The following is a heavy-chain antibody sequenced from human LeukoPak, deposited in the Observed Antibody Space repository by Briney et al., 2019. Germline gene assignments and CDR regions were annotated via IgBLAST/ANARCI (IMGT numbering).Heavy chain of an antibody. J-gene: IGHJ1*01. CDR3: ASRSSGRTSQYFQH. D-gene: IGHD6-19*01. CDR2: IYYSGST. Sequence: PSETLSLTCTVSGGSISSSSYHWGWIRQPPGKGLEWIGSIYYSGSTYYNPSLKSRVTISVDTSKNQFSLKLSSVTAADTAVYYCASRSSGRTSQYFQHWGQGTLVTVSS. V-gene: IGHV4-39*01. CDR1: GGSISSSSYH.